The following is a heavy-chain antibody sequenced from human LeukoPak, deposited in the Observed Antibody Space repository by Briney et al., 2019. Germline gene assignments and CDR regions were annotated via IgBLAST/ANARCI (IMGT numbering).Heavy chain of an antibody. D-gene: IGHD6-13*01. CDR2: ISAYNGNT. CDR3: ARVLPIAAAGQNWFDP. CDR1: GYTFTSYG. J-gene: IGHJ5*02. V-gene: IGHV1-18*01. Sequence: VASVKVSCKASGYTFTSYGVSWVREAPGQGLEWMGWISAYNGNTNYAQKFQGRVTMTRDISTSTVYMELSSLRSEDTAVYYCARVLPIAAAGQNWFDPWGQGTLVTVSS.